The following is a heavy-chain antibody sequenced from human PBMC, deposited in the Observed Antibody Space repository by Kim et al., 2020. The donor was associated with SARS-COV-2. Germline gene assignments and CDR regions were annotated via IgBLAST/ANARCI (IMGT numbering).Heavy chain of an antibody. J-gene: IGHJ4*01. Sequence: GGSLRLSCAASGFTFNTYWMHWVRQTPERGLVWVSRINPDASSTNYADSVKGRFTISRDNAKNTVYLQMNSLRAEDTAFYYCVRGGDMVPKGLDYWGQGAPVIVSS. CDR2: INPDASST. CDR1: GFTFNTYW. CDR3: VRGGDMVPKGLDY. V-gene: IGHV3-74*01. D-gene: IGHD5-12*01.